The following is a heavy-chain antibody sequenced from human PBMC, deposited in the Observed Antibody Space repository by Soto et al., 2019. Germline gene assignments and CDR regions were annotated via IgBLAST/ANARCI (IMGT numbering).Heavy chain of an antibody. Sequence: PGWSLRLSCAASGFTVISNYMSWVRQAPGKGLEWVSVIYSGGSTYYADSVKGRFTISRDNSKNTLYLQMNSLRAEDTAVYYCAREDPYYYDSSGSGYFQHWGQGTLVTVSS. D-gene: IGHD3-22*01. CDR2: IYSGGST. J-gene: IGHJ1*01. V-gene: IGHV3-53*01. CDR1: GFTVISNY. CDR3: AREDPYYYDSSGSGYFQH.